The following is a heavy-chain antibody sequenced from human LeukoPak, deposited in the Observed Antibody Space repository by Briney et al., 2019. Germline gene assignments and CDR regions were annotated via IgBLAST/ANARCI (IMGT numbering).Heavy chain of an antibody. J-gene: IGHJ3*02. CDR2: ISAYNGNT. V-gene: IGHV1-18*01. CDR3: ARGLQETLAWLKASSAFDI. Sequence: GASVKVSCKASGYTFTSYGISWVRQAPGQGLEWMGWISAYNGNTNYAQKLQGRVTMSTGTSTSTGYMELRSLRSDDTAVYYCARGLQETLAWLKASSAFDIWGQGTMVTVSS. CDR1: GYTFTSYG. D-gene: IGHD5-24*01.